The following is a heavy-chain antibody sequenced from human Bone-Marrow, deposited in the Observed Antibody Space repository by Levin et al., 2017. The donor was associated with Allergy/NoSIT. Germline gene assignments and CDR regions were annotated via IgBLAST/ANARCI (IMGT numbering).Heavy chain of an antibody. D-gene: IGHD6-19*01. J-gene: IGHJ2*01. Sequence: GGSLRLSCAASGFTFSSYSMSWVRQAPGKGLEWVSSISYSGNYIYYADSMKGRFTISRDSAKNSLYLQMYSLRAEDTAVYYCAREFSSGYLYFDLWGRGTLVTVSS. CDR3: AREFSSGYLYFDL. V-gene: IGHV3-21*01. CDR2: ISYSGNYI. CDR1: GFTFSSYS.